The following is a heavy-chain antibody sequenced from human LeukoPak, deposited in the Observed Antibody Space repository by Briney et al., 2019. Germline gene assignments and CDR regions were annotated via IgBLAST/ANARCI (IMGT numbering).Heavy chain of an antibody. J-gene: IGHJ6*02. CDR2: IYYSGST. Sequence: SETLSLTCTVSGGSINSYYWSWIRQPPGKGLEGMGCIYYSGSTNYNPSLKGRVTISVDTSKNQFSLKLSSVTAADTAVYYCARDKSSHYYYYGMGVWGQGTTVTVSS. D-gene: IGHD6-19*01. CDR3: ARDKSSHYYYYGMGV. CDR1: GGSINSYY. V-gene: IGHV4-59*01.